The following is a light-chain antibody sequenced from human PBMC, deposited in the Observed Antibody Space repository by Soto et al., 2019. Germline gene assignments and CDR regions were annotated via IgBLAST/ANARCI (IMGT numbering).Light chain of an antibody. V-gene: IGKV3-20*01. J-gene: IGKJ4*01. CDR2: GAS. CDR3: QQYGSSPLT. CDR1: QSVSSSY. Sequence: DIVLTQSPGPLSLSPGERATLSCRATQSVSSSYLAWYQRKPGQAPRLLIYGASSRATGIPDRFSGSGSGTDFTLTISRLEPEDFAVYYCQQYGSSPLTFGGGTKVDIK.